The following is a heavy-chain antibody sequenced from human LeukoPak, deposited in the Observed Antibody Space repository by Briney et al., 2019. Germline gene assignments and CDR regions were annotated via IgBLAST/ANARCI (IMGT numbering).Heavy chain of an antibody. CDR1: GFTLSSYG. Sequence: GGSLRLSCAASGFTLSSYGMHWVRQAPGKGLEWVAVISYDGSNKYYADSVKGRFTISRDNSKNTLYLQMNSLRAEDTAVYYCAKDLRGTGRLSVISDWGQGTLVTVSS. J-gene: IGHJ4*02. V-gene: IGHV3-30*18. CDR3: AKDLRGTGRLSVISD. CDR2: ISYDGSNK. D-gene: IGHD3-10*01.